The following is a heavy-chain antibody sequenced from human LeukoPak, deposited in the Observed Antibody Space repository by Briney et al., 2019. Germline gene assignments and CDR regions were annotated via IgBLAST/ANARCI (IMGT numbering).Heavy chain of an antibody. J-gene: IGHJ6*03. CDR1: GGSISSYY. D-gene: IGHD2-2*01. V-gene: IGHV4-4*02. CDR3: ARLRYCSSTSCYGYYYYMDV. Sequence: SETLSLTCTVSGGSISSYYWSWVRQPPGKGLEWIGEIYHSGSTNYNPSLKSRVTISVDKSKNQFSLKLSSVTAADTAVYYCARLRYCSSTSCYGYYYYMDVWGKGTTVTVSS. CDR2: IYHSGST.